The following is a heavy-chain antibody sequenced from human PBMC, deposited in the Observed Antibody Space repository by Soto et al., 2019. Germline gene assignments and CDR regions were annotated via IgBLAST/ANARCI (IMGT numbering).Heavy chain of an antibody. CDR3: AKSLTQAAFDS. CDR2: IYATGNS. CDR1: GGSISRGGHY. D-gene: IGHD6-25*01. Sequence: PSETLSLTCTVSGGSISRGGHYWNWIRQRPGKGLEWIGYIYATGNSYYKPSLRNRVSISLDTSKNQVSLQLTSVPAADTAVYYCAKSLTQAAFDSWGQGALVTVS. J-gene: IGHJ4*02. V-gene: IGHV4-31*03.